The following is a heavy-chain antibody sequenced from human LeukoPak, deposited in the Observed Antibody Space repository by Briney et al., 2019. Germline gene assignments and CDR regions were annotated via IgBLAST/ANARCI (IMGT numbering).Heavy chain of an antibody. D-gene: IGHD2-15*01. J-gene: IGHJ4*02. CDR2: IIPIFGTA. CDR1: GGTFSSYA. V-gene: IGHV1-69*05. Sequence: ASVKVSCKASGGTFSSYAISWVRQAPGQGLEWMGGIIPIFGTANYAQKFQGRVTITTDESTSTAYMELSSLRSEDTAVYYCAREILPARYFDYWGQGTLVTVSS. CDR3: AREILPARYFDY.